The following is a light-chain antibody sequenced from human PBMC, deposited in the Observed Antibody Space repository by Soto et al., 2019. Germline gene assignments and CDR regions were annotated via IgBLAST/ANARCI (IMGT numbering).Light chain of an antibody. J-gene: IGKJ1*01. Sequence: DIQMTQSPSSLSAFVGDRVTITCRASQDVTSWLAWYQQKPGRAPNLLIYNASSLERGVPSRFSAGGSGTEFTLTISSLQPDDSSTYYCQHYNSYSEAFGQGTKVELK. CDR3: QHYNSYSEA. V-gene: IGKV1-5*01. CDR2: NAS. CDR1: QDVTSW.